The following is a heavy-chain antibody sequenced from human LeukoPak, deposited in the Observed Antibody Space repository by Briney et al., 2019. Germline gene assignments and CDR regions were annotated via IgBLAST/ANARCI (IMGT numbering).Heavy chain of an antibody. Sequence: ALVKVSCKASGYTFISYGITWVRQAPGQGLEWMGWISTYNGNTNYAQKLHGRVTMTTNTSTSTAYMELRSLISDDKAVYYCARGGNPVFYYYMDVWGKGATVTVSS. CDR2: ISTYNGNT. V-gene: IGHV1-18*01. J-gene: IGHJ6*03. CDR1: GYTFISYG. D-gene: IGHD1-14*01. CDR3: ARGGNPVFYYYMDV.